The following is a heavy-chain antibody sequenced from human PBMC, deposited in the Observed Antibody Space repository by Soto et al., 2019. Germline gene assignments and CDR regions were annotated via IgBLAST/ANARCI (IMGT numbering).Heavy chain of an antibody. Sequence: GVSLRLSCAASGFTFSSYDMHWVRQATGKGLEWVSAIGTAGDTYYPGSVKGRFTISRENAKNSLHLQMNSLRAGDTAVYYCARSRAGVYYFDYWGQGTLVTVSS. CDR1: GFTFSSYD. V-gene: IGHV3-13*01. CDR3: ARSRAGVYYFDY. J-gene: IGHJ4*02. D-gene: IGHD6-13*01. CDR2: IGTAGDT.